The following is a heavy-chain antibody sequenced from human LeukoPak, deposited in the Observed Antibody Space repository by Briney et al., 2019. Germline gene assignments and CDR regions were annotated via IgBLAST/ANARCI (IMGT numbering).Heavy chain of an antibody. Sequence: ASVTISCKASGYTFRGNYIHWLRQAPGQGLEWMGWIDANNGDTKSAQKFQGRVTMSRDTSISTAYMDLSSLSPDDAAVYYCVRDPSSVTLYFFDYWGQGTLVTVSS. J-gene: IGHJ4*02. D-gene: IGHD4-11*01. CDR2: IDANNGDT. CDR3: VRDPSSVTLYFFDY. CDR1: GYTFRGNY. V-gene: IGHV1-2*02.